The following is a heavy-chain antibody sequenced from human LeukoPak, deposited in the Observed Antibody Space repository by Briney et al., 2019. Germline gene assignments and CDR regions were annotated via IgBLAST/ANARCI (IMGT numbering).Heavy chain of an antibody. CDR2: IKKDGSEK. Sequence: GGSLRLSCAASGFTFSSHWMSWVRQAPGKGLEWVANIKKDGSEKYYVDAVKGRFTISRDNAKTSLYLQMNSLRAEDTTVYYCARDLSGIAGYTYGRGIDYWGQGTLVTVSS. V-gene: IGHV3-7*01. CDR1: GFTFSSHW. D-gene: IGHD5-18*01. CDR3: ARDLSGIAGYTYGRGIDY. J-gene: IGHJ4*02.